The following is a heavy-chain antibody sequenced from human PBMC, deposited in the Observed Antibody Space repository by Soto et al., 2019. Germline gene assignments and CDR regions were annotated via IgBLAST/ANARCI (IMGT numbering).Heavy chain of an antibody. CDR3: ATDSRRITMIVVVPDASDI. V-gene: IGHV1-24*01. CDR2: FDPEDGET. D-gene: IGHD3-22*01. J-gene: IGHJ3*02. CDR1: GYTLTELS. Sequence: ASVKVSCKLSGYTLTELSMHWVRQAPGKGLEWMGGFDPEDGETIYAQKFQGRVTMAEDTSTDTAYMELSSLRSEDTAVYYCATDSRRITMIVVVPDASDISGQGTLAPV.